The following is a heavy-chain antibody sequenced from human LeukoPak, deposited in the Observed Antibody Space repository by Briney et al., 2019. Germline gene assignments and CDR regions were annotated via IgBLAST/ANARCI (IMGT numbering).Heavy chain of an antibody. CDR3: ARTYGSGSYYKGPFDY. CDR2: IIPILGIA. Sequence: SVKVSCKASGGTFSSYAISWVRQAPGQGLEWMGRIIPILGIANYAQKFQGRVTITADKSTSTAYMELSSLRSEDTAVYYCARTYGSGSYYKGPFDYWGQGTLVTVSS. V-gene: IGHV1-69*04. D-gene: IGHD3-10*01. CDR1: GGTFSSYA. J-gene: IGHJ4*02.